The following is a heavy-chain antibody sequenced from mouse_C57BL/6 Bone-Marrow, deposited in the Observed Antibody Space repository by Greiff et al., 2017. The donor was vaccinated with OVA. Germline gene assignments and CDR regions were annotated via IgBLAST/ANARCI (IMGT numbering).Heavy chain of an antibody. CDR1: GYTFTSYT. J-gene: IGHJ2*01. V-gene: IGHV1-4*01. CDR2: IDPTNDYT. CDR3: TRGYYFDY. Sequence: QVQLQQSGAELARPGASVKMSCKASGYTFTSYTIPWVKQRPGQGLEWIGYIDPTNDYTNYNQKFKGKATLTADKSSSTAYMQLSSLTSEDSAVYYCTRGYYFDYWGQGTTLTVSS.